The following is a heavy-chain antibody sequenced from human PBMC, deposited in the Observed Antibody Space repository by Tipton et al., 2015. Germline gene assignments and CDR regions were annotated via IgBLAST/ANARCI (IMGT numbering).Heavy chain of an antibody. Sequence: LVKPTETLSLTCAVSGGSISSHYWSWIRQPPGKGLEWIGEIYHSGNTNYNPSLKSRVTISVDKSKNQFSLKLSSVTAADTAVYYCARDGDSGSDYYYYYGMDVWGQGTTVIVSS. CDR3: ARDGDSGSDYYYYYGMDV. D-gene: IGHD6-13*01. CDR2: IYHSGNT. J-gene: IGHJ6*02. CDR1: GGSISSHY. V-gene: IGHV4-59*11.